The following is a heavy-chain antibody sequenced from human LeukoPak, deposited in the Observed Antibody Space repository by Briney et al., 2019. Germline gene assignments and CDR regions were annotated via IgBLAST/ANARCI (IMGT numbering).Heavy chain of an antibody. Sequence: ASVKVSCKASGYSLSNYYMHWVRQAPGQGLEWMGIINPSGVTTTYAQKFQGRVTMTRDTSTSTVYMDLSSLRSEDTAVYYCARWRASDAFDIWGQGTMVTVSS. J-gene: IGHJ3*02. V-gene: IGHV1-46*01. CDR1: GYSLSNYY. CDR2: INPSGVTT. CDR3: ARWRASDAFDI.